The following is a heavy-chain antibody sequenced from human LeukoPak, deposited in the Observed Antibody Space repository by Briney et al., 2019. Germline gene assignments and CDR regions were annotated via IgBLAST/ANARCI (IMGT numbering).Heavy chain of an antibody. D-gene: IGHD3-10*01. Sequence: SGGSLRLACAGAGFNFVDNSMHWVRQAPGKGLEWVSSISSSNTYIYYRDSVKGRFTISRDNAKNSLFLQMNSLRAEDTAVYYCARAIHYGSGSYYFSYWGQGTLVTVSS. CDR2: ISSSNTYI. CDR1: GFNFVDNS. V-gene: IGHV3-21*01. J-gene: IGHJ4*02. CDR3: ARAIHYGSGSYYFSY.